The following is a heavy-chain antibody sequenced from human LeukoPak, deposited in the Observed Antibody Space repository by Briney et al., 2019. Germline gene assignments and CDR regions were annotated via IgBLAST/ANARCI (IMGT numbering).Heavy chain of an antibody. CDR2: ISYDGSNK. Sequence: GGSLRLSCAASGFTFSSYGMHWVRQAPGKGLEWVAVISYDGSNKYYADSVKGRFTISSDNSKNTLYLQMNSLRAEDTAVYYCAKDLTYCGGDCRDYWGQGTLVTVSS. CDR3: AKDLTYCGGDCRDY. D-gene: IGHD2-21*02. CDR1: GFTFSSYG. J-gene: IGHJ4*02. V-gene: IGHV3-30*18.